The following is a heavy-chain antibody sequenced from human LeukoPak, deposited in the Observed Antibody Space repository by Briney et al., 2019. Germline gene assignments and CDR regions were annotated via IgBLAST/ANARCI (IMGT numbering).Heavy chain of an antibody. D-gene: IGHD5-18*01. CDR1: GGSISSSSYY. Sequence: SETLSLTCTVSGGSISSSSYYWGWIRQPPGKGLEWIGSIYYCGSTYYNPSLKSRVTISVDTSKNQFSLKLSSVTAADTAVYYCSGYGYWPFFDYWGQGTLVTVSS. CDR3: SGYGYWPFFDY. CDR2: IYYCGST. J-gene: IGHJ4*02. V-gene: IGHV4-39*01.